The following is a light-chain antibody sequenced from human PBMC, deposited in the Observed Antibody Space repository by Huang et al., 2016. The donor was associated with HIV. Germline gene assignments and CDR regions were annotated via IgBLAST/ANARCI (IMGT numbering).Light chain of an antibody. J-gene: IGKJ2*01. V-gene: IGKV1-33*01. CDR3: QQSDNWYT. Sequence: DIQMTQSPSSLSASVGARVTITCQASQELNNYLHWYQQKPGKAPKLLIFDASNLETGVPSRFSGSGSGTEFTFTISSLQPEDIATYYCQQSDNWYTFGQGTKLEI. CDR1: QELNNY. CDR2: DAS.